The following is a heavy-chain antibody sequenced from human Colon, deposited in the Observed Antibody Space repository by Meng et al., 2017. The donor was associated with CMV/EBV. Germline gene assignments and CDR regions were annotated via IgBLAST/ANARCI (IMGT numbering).Heavy chain of an antibody. J-gene: IGHJ3*02. V-gene: IGHV4-59*02. Sequence: SCSVSGGSVSNYFWSWIRQSPGRGLEWIGYIYYIGDTTYNPSLKSRVTMSIDTSKNQFSLKLTSVTAADTAVYYCARSKDIVIVEAAQAVFDIWGQGTMVTVSS. CDR2: IYYIGDT. CDR3: ARSKDIVIVEAAQAVFDI. CDR1: GGSVSNYF. D-gene: IGHD2-2*01.